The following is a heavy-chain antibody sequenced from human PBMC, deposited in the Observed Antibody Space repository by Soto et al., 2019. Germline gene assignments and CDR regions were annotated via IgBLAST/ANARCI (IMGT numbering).Heavy chain of an antibody. CDR3: ARGPDRDNRNFDC. CDR2: IYHSGPT. Sequence: SETLSLTCTVSGGSIISAGYYWSWVRQHPGKGLEWMGYIYHSGPTTYNPSLRSRITMSVDTSKYQFSLNLTSVTAADTPVYYGARGPDRDNRNFDCWGKGIRVTVSS. J-gene: IGHJ4*02. CDR1: GGSIISAGYY. D-gene: IGHD1-1*01. V-gene: IGHV4-31*03.